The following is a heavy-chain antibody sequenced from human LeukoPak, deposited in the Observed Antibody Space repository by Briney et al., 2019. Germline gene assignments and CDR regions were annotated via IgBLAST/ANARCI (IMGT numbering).Heavy chain of an antibody. CDR2: IKQDGSEK. V-gene: IGHV3-7*01. CDR3: ARRGSYGSYYFDY. D-gene: IGHD1-26*01. Sequence: PGGSLRLSCAASGFTFSSYWMSWVRQAPGKGLEWVANIKQDGSEKYYVDSVKGRFTISRDNAKNSLCLQMNSLRAEDTAVYYCARRGSYGSYYFDYWGQGTLVTVSS. CDR1: GFTFSSYW. J-gene: IGHJ4*02.